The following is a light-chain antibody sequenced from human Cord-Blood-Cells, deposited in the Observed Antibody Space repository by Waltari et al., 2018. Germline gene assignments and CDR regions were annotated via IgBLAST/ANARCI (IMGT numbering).Light chain of an antibody. Sequence: QSALTQPASVSGSPGQSITISCTGPSSDVGRYNLVSWYQQHPGKAPNLMIYEGSKRPSGVSNRFSGSKSGNTASLTISGLQAEDEADYYCCSYAGSSTFYVFGTGTKVTVL. V-gene: IGLV2-23*01. CDR2: EGS. CDR1: SSDVGRYNL. CDR3: CSYAGSSTFYV. J-gene: IGLJ1*01.